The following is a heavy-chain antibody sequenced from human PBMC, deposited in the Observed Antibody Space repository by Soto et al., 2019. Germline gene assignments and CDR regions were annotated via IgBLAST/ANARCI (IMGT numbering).Heavy chain of an antibody. J-gene: IGHJ1*01. Sequence: EVQLVESGGGLVKPGGSLRLSCAASGFTFSAYGMNWVRQAPGTGLEWVAYISSSSSYMYYADPVKGRFTVSRDNVQKSQCPETNTLRADHTAVYDWARDFSRLLPGLTNGYFHDWGQGTLVTVSS. CDR3: ARDFSRLLPGLTNGYFHD. CDR1: GFTFSAYG. V-gene: IGHV3-21*02. CDR2: ISSSSSYM. D-gene: IGHD2-8*01.